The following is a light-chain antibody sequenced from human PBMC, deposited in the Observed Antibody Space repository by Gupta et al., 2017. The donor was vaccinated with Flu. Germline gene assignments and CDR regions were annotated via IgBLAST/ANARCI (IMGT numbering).Light chain of an antibody. CDR1: QAMSTY. Sequence: PSSMSASIGDEVTISCRASQAMSTYLNWYQHKPGSAPKLLIYAASNLHTGVPSRFSGTGSGTDFTLTISSLQPEDFATYYCQQSYSSPYTFGQGTKLEIK. V-gene: IGKV1-39*01. CDR3: QQSYSSPYT. J-gene: IGKJ2*01. CDR2: AAS.